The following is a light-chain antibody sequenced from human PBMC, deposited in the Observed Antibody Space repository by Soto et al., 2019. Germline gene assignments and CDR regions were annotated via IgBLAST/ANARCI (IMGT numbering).Light chain of an antibody. CDR3: QQYYSYPPWT. CDR2: AAS. CDR1: QSLTSW. V-gene: IGKV1-5*01. Sequence: DIQMTQSPSTLSASVGDRVTITCRASQSLTSWLAWFQQKAGKAPKLLIYAASTLQSGVPSRFSGSGSGTDFTLTISCLQSEDFATYYCQQYYSYPPWTFGQGTKVDIK. J-gene: IGKJ1*01.